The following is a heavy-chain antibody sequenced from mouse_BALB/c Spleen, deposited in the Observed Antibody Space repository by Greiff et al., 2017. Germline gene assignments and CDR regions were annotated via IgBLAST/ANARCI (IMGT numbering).Heavy chain of an antibody. CDR2: ISYSGST. CDR3: ARRAYYVDY. CDR1: GYSITSDYA. Sequence: VQLKESGPGLVKPSQSLSLTCTVTGYSITSDYAWNWIRQFPGNKLEWMGYISYSGSTSYNPSLKSRISITRDTSKNQFFLQLNSVTTEDTATYYCARRAYYVDYWGQGTTLTVSS. V-gene: IGHV3-2*02. J-gene: IGHJ2*01. D-gene: IGHD2-10*01.